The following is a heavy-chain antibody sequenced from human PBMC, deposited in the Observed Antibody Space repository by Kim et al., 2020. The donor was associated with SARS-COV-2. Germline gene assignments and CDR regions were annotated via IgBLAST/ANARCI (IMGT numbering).Heavy chain of an antibody. V-gene: IGHV3-30*04. CDR1: GFTFSSYA. D-gene: IGHD4-17*01. J-gene: IGHJ4*02. Sequence: GGSLRLSCAASGFTFSSYAMHWVRQAPGKGLEWVAVISYDGSNKYYADSVKGRFTISRDNSKNTLYLQMNSLRAEDTAVYYCARDLAPDYGEEFDYWGQGTLVTVSS. CDR3: ARDLAPDYGEEFDY. CDR2: ISYDGSNK.